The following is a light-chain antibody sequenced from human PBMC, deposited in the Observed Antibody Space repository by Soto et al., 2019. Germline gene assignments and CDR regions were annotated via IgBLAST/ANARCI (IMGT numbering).Light chain of an antibody. CDR1: QTITTY. CDR2: GAS. V-gene: IGKV3-11*01. Sequence: EILFTQSPATLPLSPGERATLSCRASQTITTYLAWYQQKPGQTPRLLIYGASNRATGIPARFSGSGSGTDFTLTISNLEPEDFSVYYCQQRSNWPITFGQGTRLEIK. J-gene: IGKJ5*01. CDR3: QQRSNWPIT.